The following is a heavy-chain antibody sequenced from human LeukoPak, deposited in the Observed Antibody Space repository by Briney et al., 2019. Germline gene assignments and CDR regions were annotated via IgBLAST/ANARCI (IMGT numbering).Heavy chain of an antibody. CDR2: ISGSGGST. V-gene: IGHV3-23*01. D-gene: IGHD5-18*01. CDR3: ANSRRGYSDDLGSWYLDD. Sequence: GGSLRLSCAASGFTFSSYAMSWVRQAPGKGLEWVSAISGSGGSTYYADSVKGRFTISRDNSKNTLYLQMNSLRAEETAVYYCANSRRGYSDDLGSWYLDDWGQGTLVTVSS. J-gene: IGHJ4*02. CDR1: GFTFSSYA.